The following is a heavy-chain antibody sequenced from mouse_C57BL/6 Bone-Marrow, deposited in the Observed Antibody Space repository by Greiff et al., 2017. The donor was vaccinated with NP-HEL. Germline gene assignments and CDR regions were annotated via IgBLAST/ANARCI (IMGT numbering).Heavy chain of an antibody. D-gene: IGHD2-3*01. CDR2: ISYDGSN. CDR1: GYSITSGYY. CDR3: ARVLFYAMDY. Sequence: EVQLVESGPGLVKPSQSLSLTCSVTGYSITSGYYWNWIRQFPGNKLEWMGYISYDGSNNYNPSLKNRISITRDTSKNQFFLKLNSVTTEDTATYYCARVLFYAMDYWGQGTSVTVSS. J-gene: IGHJ4*01. V-gene: IGHV3-6*01.